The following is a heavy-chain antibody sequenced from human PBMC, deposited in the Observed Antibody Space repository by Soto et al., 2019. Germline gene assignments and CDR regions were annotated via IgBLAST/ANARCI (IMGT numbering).Heavy chain of an antibody. CDR2: ISGSGGST. V-gene: IGHV3-23*01. J-gene: IGHJ3*02. CDR1: GFTFSSYA. Sequence: PXESLRLSCAASGFTFSSYAMSWVRQAPGKGLEWVSAISGSGGSTYYADSVKGRFTISRDNSKNTLYLQMNSLRAEDTAVYYCAKDRRVGAVGDAFDIWGQGTMVTVSS. CDR3: AKDRRVGAVGDAFDI. D-gene: IGHD1-26*01.